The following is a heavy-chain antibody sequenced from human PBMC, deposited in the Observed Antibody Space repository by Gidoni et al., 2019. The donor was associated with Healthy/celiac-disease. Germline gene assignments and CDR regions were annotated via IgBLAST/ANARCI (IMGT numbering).Heavy chain of an antibody. CDR2: IIPILGIA. CDR3: ARDHLGYYYDSTVGFDP. CDR1: GGTFSSYT. D-gene: IGHD3-22*01. V-gene: IGHV1-69*08. Sequence: QVQLVQSGAEVKKPGSSVKVSCKASGGTFSSYTISWVRQAPGQGLEWMGRIIPILGIANYAQKFQGRVTITADKSTSTAYMELSSLRSEDTAVYYCARDHLGYYYDSTVGFDPWGQGTLVTVSS. J-gene: IGHJ5*02.